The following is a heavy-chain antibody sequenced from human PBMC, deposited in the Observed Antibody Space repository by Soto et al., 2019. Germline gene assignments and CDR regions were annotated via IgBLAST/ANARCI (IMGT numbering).Heavy chain of an antibody. D-gene: IGHD2-15*01. CDR1: GGTFDNYA. Sequence: QEQLLQSGAEVRKPGSSVKVSCKASGGTFDNYAVSWVRQAPGQGLEWMGGIIPMFETVNYAQRFQGRLTIAADESTSTAYMELTSLTSADMAIHFCARALRTGNYGMDGWGQGTTVTVSS. CDR3: ARALRTGNYGMDG. V-gene: IGHV1-69*01. CDR2: IIPMFETV. J-gene: IGHJ6*02.